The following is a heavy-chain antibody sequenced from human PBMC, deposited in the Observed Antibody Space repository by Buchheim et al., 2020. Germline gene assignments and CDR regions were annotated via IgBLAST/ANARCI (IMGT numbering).Heavy chain of an antibody. CDR3: AKDRGWVVRGIIDY. D-gene: IGHD3-10*01. CDR1: GFTFSSSP. J-gene: IGHJ4*02. Sequence: EVQLLESGGDLVQPGGSLRLSCAASGFTFSSSPMSWARQAPGKGLDWVSGISVSGGTTYYADSVKGRFTISRDNSENTLFLQMNSLRAEDTAVYFCAKDRGWVVRGIIDYWGQGTL. V-gene: IGHV3-23*01. CDR2: ISVSGGTT.